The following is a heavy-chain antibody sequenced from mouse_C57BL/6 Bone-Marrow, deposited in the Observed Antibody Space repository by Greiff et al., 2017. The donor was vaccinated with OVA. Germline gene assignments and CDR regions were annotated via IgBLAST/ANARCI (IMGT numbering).Heavy chain of an antibody. Sequence: EVKLQESGGGLVKPGGSLKLSCAASGFTFSDYGMHWVRQAPEKGLEWVAYISSGSSTIYYADTVKGRFTISRDNAKNTLFLQMTSLRSEDTAMYYCARITTVHYAMDYWGQGTSVTVSS. CDR2: ISSGSSTI. D-gene: IGHD1-1*01. J-gene: IGHJ4*01. CDR1: GFTFSDYG. V-gene: IGHV5-17*01. CDR3: ARITTVHYAMDY.